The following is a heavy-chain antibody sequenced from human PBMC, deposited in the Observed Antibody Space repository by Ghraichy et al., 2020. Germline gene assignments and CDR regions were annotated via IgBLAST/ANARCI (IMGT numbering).Heavy chain of an antibody. D-gene: IGHD4-11*01. CDR1: GFTFSSYG. CDR3: ARRRDYNQPPDY. CDR2: ISYDGSNK. J-gene: IGHJ4*02. Sequence: LTCAASGFTFSSYGMHWVHQAPGKGLEWVAVISYDGSNKYYVDSLKGRFTISRDNSKNTLYLQMNSLRPEDAAVYYCARRRDYNQPPDYWGQGTLVTVSS. V-gene: IGHV3-30*03.